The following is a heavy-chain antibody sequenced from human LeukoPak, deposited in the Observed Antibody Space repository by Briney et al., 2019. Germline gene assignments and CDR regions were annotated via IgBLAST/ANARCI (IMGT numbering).Heavy chain of an antibody. CDR1: GGSISSYY. CDR3: ARHAQSGYGRIDY. J-gene: IGHJ4*02. V-gene: IGHV4-59*08. Sequence: PSETLSLTCTVSGGSISSYYWSWLRQPPGKGLEWIGNIYNSESTNYNPSLKSRVTISVDTSKNQFSLKLSSMTAADTAVYYCARHAQSGYGRIDYWGQGTLVTVSS. D-gene: IGHD3-22*01. CDR2: IYNSEST.